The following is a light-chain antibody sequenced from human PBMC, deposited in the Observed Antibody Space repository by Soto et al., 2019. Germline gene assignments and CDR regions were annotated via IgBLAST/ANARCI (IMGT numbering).Light chain of an antibody. CDR2: VNIDGSH. Sequence: QSVLTQSPSASASLGASIKLTCTLSSGHSSYAIAWHQQQPEKGPRYLMKVNIDGSHDKGDGIPDRFSGSSSGAERYLTISSLQSEDEADYYCQTWDSDTRMFGGGTKLTVL. J-gene: IGLJ3*02. CDR3: QTWDSDTRM. CDR1: SGHSSYA. V-gene: IGLV4-69*01.